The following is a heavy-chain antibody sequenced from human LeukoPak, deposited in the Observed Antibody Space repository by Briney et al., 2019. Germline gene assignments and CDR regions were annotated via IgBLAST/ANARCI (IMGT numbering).Heavy chain of an antibody. CDR2: IYSGGST. V-gene: IGHV3-66*01. Sequence: GGSLRLSCAASGFTVSSNYMSWVRQAPGKGLEWVSVIYSGGSTYYADSVKGRFTISRDNSKNTLYLQMNSLRAEDTAVYYCASRTDYYYYGMDVWGQGTTVTVSS. CDR3: ASRTDYYYYGMDV. CDR1: GFTVSSNY. J-gene: IGHJ6*02.